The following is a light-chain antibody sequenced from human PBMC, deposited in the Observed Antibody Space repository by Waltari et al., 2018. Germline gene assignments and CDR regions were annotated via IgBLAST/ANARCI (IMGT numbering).Light chain of an antibody. Sequence: QSVLTQPPSASGTPGQRVTISCSGSRSNIGHHYVYWYQQLPGTAPKLLIYRNKQRPSGVPDRFSGSKSGTSASLAISGLRSEDEADYYCAVWDDSLSGRVFGGGTKVTVL. V-gene: IGLV1-47*01. CDR2: RNK. CDR3: AVWDDSLSGRV. J-gene: IGLJ3*02. CDR1: RSNIGHHY.